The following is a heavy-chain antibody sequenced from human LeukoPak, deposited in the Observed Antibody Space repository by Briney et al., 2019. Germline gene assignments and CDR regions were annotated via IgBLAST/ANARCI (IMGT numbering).Heavy chain of an antibody. CDR3: ARAGSGWYSFDY. CDR2: IKQDGSEK. Sequence: PGGSLRLSCAASGFTFSSYWMNWVRQAPGKGLEWVANIKQDGSEKYYVDSVKGRFTISRDSAKNSLYLQMNSLRAEDTAVYYCARAGSGWYSFDYWGQGTLVTVSS. J-gene: IGHJ4*02. D-gene: IGHD6-19*01. V-gene: IGHV3-7*05. CDR1: GFTFSSYW.